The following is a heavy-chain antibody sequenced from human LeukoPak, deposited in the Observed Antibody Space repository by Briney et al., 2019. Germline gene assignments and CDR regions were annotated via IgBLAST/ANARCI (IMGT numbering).Heavy chain of an antibody. D-gene: IGHD1-26*01. Sequence: GASVKVSCKVSGYTLTELSMHWVRQAPGKGLEWMGGFDPEDGETIYAQKFQGRVTMTEDTSTDTAYMELSSLRSEDTAVYDCATVGRPKWELLPGDWGQGTLVTVSS. J-gene: IGHJ4*02. CDR1: GYTLTELS. CDR2: FDPEDGET. V-gene: IGHV1-24*01. CDR3: ATVGRPKWELLPGD.